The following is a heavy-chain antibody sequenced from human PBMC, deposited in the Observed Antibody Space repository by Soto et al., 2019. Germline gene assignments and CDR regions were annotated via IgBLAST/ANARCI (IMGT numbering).Heavy chain of an antibody. D-gene: IGHD6-6*01. CDR3: ARTRSFTLGFYYCGMDV. Sequence: PGESLKISCQGSGYSFASYWIGWVRQMPGKDLEWMGIIYPGDSDTRYSPSFQGQVTISADKSLRTAYLQWTSLKASDTALYYCARTRSFTLGFYYCGMDVWGQGTTVTVSS. CDR2: IYPGDSDT. V-gene: IGHV5-51*01. J-gene: IGHJ6*02. CDR1: GYSFASYW.